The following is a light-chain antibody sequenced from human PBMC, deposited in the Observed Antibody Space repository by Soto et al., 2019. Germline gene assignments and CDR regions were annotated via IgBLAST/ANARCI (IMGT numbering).Light chain of an antibody. J-gene: IGLJ3*02. CDR1: SSNIGSNY. V-gene: IGLV1-47*01. CDR3: AAWDDGLSGWV. CDR2: RSD. Sequence: QSVLTQPPSVSVTPGQRVTISCSGSSSNIGSNYVFWYQQLPGTAPKLLIYRSDQRPSGVPDRFSGSKSGTSASLAISGLRSEDEADYYCAAWDDGLSGWVFGGGTKLTVL.